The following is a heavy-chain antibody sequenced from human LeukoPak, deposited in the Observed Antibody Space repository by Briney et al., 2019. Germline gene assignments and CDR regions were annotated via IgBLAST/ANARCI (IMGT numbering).Heavy chain of an antibody. V-gene: IGHV4-34*01. Sequence: KTSETLSLTCAVYGGSFSGYYWSWIRQPPGKGLEWIGEINHSGSTNYNPSLKSRVTISVDTSKNQFSLKLSSVTAADTAVYYCARARPHTAMVISWGQGTLVTVSS. D-gene: IGHD5-18*01. J-gene: IGHJ5*02. CDR3: ARARPHTAMVIS. CDR1: GGSFSGYY. CDR2: INHSGST.